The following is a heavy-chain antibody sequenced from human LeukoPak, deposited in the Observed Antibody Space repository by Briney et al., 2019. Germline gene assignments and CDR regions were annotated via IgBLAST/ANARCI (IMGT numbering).Heavy chain of an antibody. Sequence: GGSLRLSCAASGFTFSSYDMHWVRQATGKGLEWVSAFGTAGNPYYPGSVKGRFTISRENAKNSMYLQMNSLRAGDTAVYYCARGYCSGGSCYFDYWGQGTLVTVSS. CDR2: FGTAGNP. D-gene: IGHD2-15*01. J-gene: IGHJ4*02. CDR3: ARGYCSGGSCYFDY. V-gene: IGHV3-13*05. CDR1: GFTFSSYD.